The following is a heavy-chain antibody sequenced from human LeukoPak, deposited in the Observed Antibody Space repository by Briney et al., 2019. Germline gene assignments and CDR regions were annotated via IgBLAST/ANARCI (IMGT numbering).Heavy chain of an antibody. CDR2: IYYSGST. CDR3: AKVLPPRGGRSGWYETNDY. Sequence: PSQTLSLTCTVSGGSISSGGYYWSWIRQHPGKGLEWIGYIYYSGSTYYNPSLKSRVTISVDTSKNQFSLKLSSVTAADTAVYYCAKVLPPRGGRSGWYETNDYWGQGTLVTVSS. J-gene: IGHJ4*02. V-gene: IGHV4-31*03. D-gene: IGHD6-19*01. CDR1: GGSISSGGYY.